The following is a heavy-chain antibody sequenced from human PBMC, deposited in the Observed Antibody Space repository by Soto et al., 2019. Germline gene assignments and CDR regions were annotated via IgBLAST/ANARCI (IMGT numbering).Heavy chain of an antibody. CDR3: ARHGSN. CDR1: GVSISNSSYY. V-gene: IGHV4-39*01. J-gene: IGHJ4*02. CDR2: IYYSGIT. Sequence: SETLSLTCTVSGVSISNSSYYWGWIRRPPGKGLEWIGTIYYSGITYYNPSLKSRVTISVDTSKNQFSLKLTSVTAADTAVYYCARHGSNWGQGTLVTVST.